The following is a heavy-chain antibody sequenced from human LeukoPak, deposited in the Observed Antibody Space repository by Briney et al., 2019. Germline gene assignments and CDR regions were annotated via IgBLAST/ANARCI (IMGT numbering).Heavy chain of an antibody. V-gene: IGHV4-61*02. Sequence: SQTLSLTCTVSGGSISSGSYYWSWLRQPAGKGLEWLGRIYTSGSTNYNPSLKSRVTISVDTSKNQFSLKLSSVTAADTAVYYCARDLSYCTATSCYYNWFDPWGQGTLVTVSS. D-gene: IGHD2-2*01. CDR2: IYTSGST. CDR1: GGSISSGSYY. J-gene: IGHJ5*02. CDR3: ARDLSYCTATSCYYNWFDP.